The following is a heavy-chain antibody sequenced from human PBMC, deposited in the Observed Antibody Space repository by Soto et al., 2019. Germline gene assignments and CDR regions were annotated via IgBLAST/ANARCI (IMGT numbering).Heavy chain of an antibody. CDR1: GYTFNTYY. J-gene: IGHJ4*02. V-gene: IGHV1-46*02. Sequence: QVQLVQSGAEVRKPGASVKVSCRPSGYTFNTYYLHWLRQAPGQALEWMGVIHPSGGGTTYAQKFRGRVTVTRDTSTTTFFMELSSLRSDDTAVYYCARGGHIAVVTASFDNWGQGTLVTVSS. CDR3: ARGGHIAVVTASFDN. D-gene: IGHD2-21*02. CDR2: IHPSGGGT.